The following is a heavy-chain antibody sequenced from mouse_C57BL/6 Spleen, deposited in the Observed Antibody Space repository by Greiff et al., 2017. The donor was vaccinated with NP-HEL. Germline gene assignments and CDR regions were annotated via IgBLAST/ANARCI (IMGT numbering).Heavy chain of an antibody. CDR2: IYPGNSDT. CDR3: TPIYYDYDEGLAWFAY. CDR1: GYTFTSYW. J-gene: IGHJ3*01. Sequence: VQLQQSGTVLARPGASVKMSCKTSGYTFTSYWMHWVKQRPGQGLEWIGAIYPGNSDTSYNQKFKGKAKLTAVTSASTAYMELSSLTNEDSAVYYCTPIYYDYDEGLAWFAYWGQGTLVTVSA. V-gene: IGHV1-5*01. D-gene: IGHD2-4*01.